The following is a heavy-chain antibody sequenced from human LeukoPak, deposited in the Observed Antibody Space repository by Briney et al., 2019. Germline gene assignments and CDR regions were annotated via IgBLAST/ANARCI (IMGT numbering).Heavy chain of an antibody. CDR3: ARAGQLEYNWFDP. J-gene: IGHJ5*02. CDR1: GYTFTSYD. Sequence: ASVKVSCKASGYTFTSYDINWVRQATGQGLEWMGWMNPNSGNTGYAQKFQGRVTMTRNTSISTAYMELSSLRSDDTAMYYCARAGQLEYNWFDPWGQGTLVTVSP. CDR2: MNPNSGNT. V-gene: IGHV1-8*01. D-gene: IGHD6-6*01.